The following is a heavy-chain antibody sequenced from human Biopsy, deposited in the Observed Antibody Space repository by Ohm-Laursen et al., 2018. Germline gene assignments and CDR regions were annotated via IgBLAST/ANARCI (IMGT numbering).Heavy chain of an antibody. Sequence: TLSLTCTVSGASVTSGSYYWSWIRQPPGKGLEWLGYIPNIGSTNYNPSLKSRVTISVDTSKNHFSLKLTSVTAADTAVYYCARESALAGDFDSWGQGTLVTVSS. J-gene: IGHJ4*02. CDR3: ARESALAGDFDS. D-gene: IGHD6-19*01. V-gene: IGHV4-61*01. CDR2: IPNIGST. CDR1: GASVTSGSYY.